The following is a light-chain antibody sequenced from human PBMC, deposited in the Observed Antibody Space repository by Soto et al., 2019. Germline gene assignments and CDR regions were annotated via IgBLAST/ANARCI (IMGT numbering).Light chain of an antibody. V-gene: IGKV4-1*01. CDR3: LQSYSALWT. CDR1: QSVLDNSKNKNL. J-gene: IGKJ1*01. CDR2: GAS. Sequence: DIVMTQSPDSLAVSLGERATITCKASQSVLDNSKNKNLLAWYQQKPGQPPRLLIYGASTRELGVPERFSGTGSGTDFSLTIHSLQAEDVAVYYCLQSYSALWTFGQGTKVDIK.